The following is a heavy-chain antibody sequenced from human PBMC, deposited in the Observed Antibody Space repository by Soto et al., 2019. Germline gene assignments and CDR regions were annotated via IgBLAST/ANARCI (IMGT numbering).Heavy chain of an antibody. CDR1: GGSFSGYY. Sequence: PSETLSLTCAVYGGSFSGYYWSWIRQPPGKGLEWIGEINHSGSTNYNPSLKSRVTISVDTSKNQFSLKLSSVTAADTAVYYCARGPTWFLIPAAMQFDYWGQGTLVTVSS. V-gene: IGHV4-34*01. D-gene: IGHD2-2*01. CDR3: ARGPTWFLIPAAMQFDY. J-gene: IGHJ4*02. CDR2: INHSGST.